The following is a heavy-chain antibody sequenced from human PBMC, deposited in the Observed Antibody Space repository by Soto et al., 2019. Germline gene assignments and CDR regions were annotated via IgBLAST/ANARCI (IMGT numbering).Heavy chain of an antibody. J-gene: IGHJ3*02. CDR1: GFTVSSNY. Sequence: GGSLRLSCAASGFTVSSNYMSWVRQAPGKGLEWVSVIYSGGSTYYADSVKGRFTISRDNSKNTLYLQMNSLRAEDTAVYYCARDPWGVGATSAFDIWGQGTMVTVSS. CDR3: ARDPWGVGATSAFDI. CDR2: IYSGGST. V-gene: IGHV3-66*01. D-gene: IGHD1-26*01.